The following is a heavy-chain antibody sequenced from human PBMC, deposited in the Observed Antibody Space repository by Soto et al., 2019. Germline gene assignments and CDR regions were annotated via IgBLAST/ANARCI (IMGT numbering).Heavy chain of an antibody. CDR1: GWPFSGYY. J-gene: IGHJ4*02. Sequence: ASETLSLTCAVYGWPFSGYYWSWIRQPPGKGLEWIGEINHSGSTNYNPSLKSRVTISVDTSKNQFSLKLSSVTAADTAVYYCARAVVVRGVISCYFDYWGKETLLTVPS. V-gene: IGHV4-34*01. D-gene: IGHD3-10*01. CDR2: INHSGST. CDR3: ARAVVVRGVISCYFDY.